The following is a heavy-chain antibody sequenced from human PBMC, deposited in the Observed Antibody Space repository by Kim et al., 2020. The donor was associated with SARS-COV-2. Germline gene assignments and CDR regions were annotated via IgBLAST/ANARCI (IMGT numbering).Heavy chain of an antibody. J-gene: IGHJ6*02. Sequence: GGSLRLSCAASGFTFSSYAMSWDRQAPGKGLEWVSAISGSGGSTYYADSVKGRFTISRDNSKNTLYLQMNSLRAEDTAVYYCAKSIVGAPSGMDVWGQGTTVTVSS. V-gene: IGHV3-23*01. D-gene: IGHD1-26*01. CDR1: GFTFSSYA. CDR3: AKSIVGAPSGMDV. CDR2: ISGSGGST.